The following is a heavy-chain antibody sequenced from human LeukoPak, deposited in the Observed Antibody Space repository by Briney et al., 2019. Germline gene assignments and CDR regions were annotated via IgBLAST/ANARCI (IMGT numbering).Heavy chain of an antibody. D-gene: IGHD1-14*01. CDR1: EFTFSSYS. CDR2: ISSSGAST. V-gene: IGHV3-23*01. Sequence: GGSLRLSCVASEFTFSSYSMTWVRQGPERGLEWVSAISSSGASTYYADSVKGRFTISRDNSKNTLYLQMNSLTAEDTAVYYCAKNPNRRGREPDYWGQGTLVTVSS. CDR3: AKNPNRRGREPDY. J-gene: IGHJ4*02.